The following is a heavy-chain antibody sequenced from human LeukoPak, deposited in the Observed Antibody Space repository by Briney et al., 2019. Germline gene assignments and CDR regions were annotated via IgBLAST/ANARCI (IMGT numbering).Heavy chain of an antibody. J-gene: IGHJ3*02. D-gene: IGHD3-22*01. Sequence: SETLSLTCTVSGASISGSGYYWGWIRQPPGKGLEWIGNIYSSGSTYYNASLQSRVTISVDTSKNQFSLKLSSVTAADTAVYYCARVVTYYYDSSGQAGAFDIWGQGTMVTVSS. CDR3: ARVVTYYYDSSGQAGAFDI. CDR1: GASISGSGYY. CDR2: IYSSGST. V-gene: IGHV4-39*07.